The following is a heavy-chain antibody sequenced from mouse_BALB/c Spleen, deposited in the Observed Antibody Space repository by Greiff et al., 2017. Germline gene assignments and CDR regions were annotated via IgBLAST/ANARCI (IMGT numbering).Heavy chain of an antibody. D-gene: IGHD5-1*01. CDR1: GFTFSSFG. CDR3: AREEEYVYAMDY. Sequence: EVKLVESGGGLVQPGGSRKLSCAASGFTFSSFGMHWVRQAPDKRLELVATINSNGGSTYYPDSVKGRFTISRDNAKNTLYLQMSSLKSEDTAMYYCAREEEYVYAMDYWGQGTSVTVSS. CDR2: INSNGGST. V-gene: IGHV5-6-3*01. J-gene: IGHJ4*01.